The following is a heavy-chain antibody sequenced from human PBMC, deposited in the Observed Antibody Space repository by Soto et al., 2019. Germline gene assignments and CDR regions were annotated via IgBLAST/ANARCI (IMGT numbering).Heavy chain of an antibody. Sequence: GGSLRLSCAASGFTFSSYAMHWVRQAPGKGLEWVAVISYDGSNKYYADSVKGRFTISRDNSKNTLYLQMNSLRAEDTAVYYCARERQTHLDYWGQGTLVTGSS. V-gene: IGHV3-30-3*01. CDR1: GFTFSSYA. CDR3: ARERQTHLDY. CDR2: ISYDGSNK. J-gene: IGHJ4*02.